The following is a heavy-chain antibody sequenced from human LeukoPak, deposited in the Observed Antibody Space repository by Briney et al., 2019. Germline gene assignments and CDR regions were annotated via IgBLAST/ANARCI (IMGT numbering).Heavy chain of an antibody. D-gene: IGHD3-10*01. CDR1: GGSISSYY. CDR2: IYYSGST. V-gene: IGHV4-59*12. J-gene: IGHJ4*02. CDR3: ARAPGYYGSGSYLVDY. Sequence: PSETLSLTCTVSGGSISSYYWSWIRQPPGKGLEWIGYIYYSGSTNYNPSLKSRVTISVDTSKNQFSLKPSSVTAADTAVYYCARAPGYYGSGSYLVDYWGQGTLVTVSS.